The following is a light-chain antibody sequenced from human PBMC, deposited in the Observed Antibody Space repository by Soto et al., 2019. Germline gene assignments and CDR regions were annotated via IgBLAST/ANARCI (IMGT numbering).Light chain of an antibody. CDR2: RAS. J-gene: IGKJ1*01. V-gene: IGKV1-5*03. CDR1: QSISSW. Sequence: QSPSNLSASIGDRVTITCRASQSISSWLAWYQQKPGKVPKLLIYRASNLECGVPSRFSGSGSGTEFTLTISSLQPDDFATYYCQQYKSYSRTFGQGTKVDIK. CDR3: QQYKSYSRT.